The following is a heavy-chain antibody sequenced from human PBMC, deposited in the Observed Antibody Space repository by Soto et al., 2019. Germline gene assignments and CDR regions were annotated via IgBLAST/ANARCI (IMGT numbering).Heavy chain of an antibody. V-gene: IGHV4-34*01. Sequence: QVQLQQWGAGLLKPSETLSLTCAVYGGSFSGYYWSWIRQPPGKGLEWIGEINHSGSTNYNPSLKSRVTISVDTSENQFSLKLSSVTAADTAVYYCARADGDYQIDYWGQGTLVTVSS. CDR1: GGSFSGYY. J-gene: IGHJ4*02. CDR2: INHSGST. D-gene: IGHD4-17*01. CDR3: ARADGDYQIDY.